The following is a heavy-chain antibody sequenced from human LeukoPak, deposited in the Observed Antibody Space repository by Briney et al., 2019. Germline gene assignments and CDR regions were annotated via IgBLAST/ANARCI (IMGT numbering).Heavy chain of an antibody. CDR1: GGTFSSYT. D-gene: IGHD3-3*01. V-gene: IGHV1-69*02. J-gene: IGHJ5*02. Sequence: SVKVSXKASGGTFSSYTISWVRQAPGQGLEWMGRIIPILGIANYAQKSQGRVTITADKSTSTAYMELSSLRSEDTAVYYCARVRGIFGVVITSYNWFDPWGQGTLVTVSS. CDR3: ARVRGIFGVVITSYNWFDP. CDR2: IIPILGIA.